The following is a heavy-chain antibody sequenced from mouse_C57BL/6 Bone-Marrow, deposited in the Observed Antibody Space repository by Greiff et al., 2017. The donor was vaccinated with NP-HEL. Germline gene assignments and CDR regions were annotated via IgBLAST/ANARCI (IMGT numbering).Heavy chain of an antibody. D-gene: IGHD1-1*01. CDR2: INPNNGGT. CDR1: GYTFTDYY. CDR3: ARNPDYYGSSIYAMDY. J-gene: IGHJ4*01. V-gene: IGHV1-26*01. Sequence: EVQLQQSGPELVKPGASVKISCKASGYTFTDYYMNWVKQSHGKSLEWIGDINPNNGGTSYNQKFKGKATLTVDKSSSTAYMELRSLTSEDSAVYYCARNPDYYGSSIYAMDYWGQGTSVTVSS.